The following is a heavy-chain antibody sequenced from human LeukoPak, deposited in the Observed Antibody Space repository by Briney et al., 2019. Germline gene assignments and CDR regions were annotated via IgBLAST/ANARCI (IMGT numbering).Heavy chain of an antibody. V-gene: IGHV3-30*02. CDR3: ASGGPTRGTLAY. J-gene: IGHJ4*02. Sequence: GGSLRLSCAASGFAFSSYGMYWVRQTPDKGLEWVAYLRHDRTYEKYADSVKGRFTISRDNSKNTLSLQMDTLRVEDTALYYCASGGPTRGTLAYWGQGTLVTVSS. CDR2: LRHDRTYE. CDR1: GFAFSSYG. D-gene: IGHD1-26*01.